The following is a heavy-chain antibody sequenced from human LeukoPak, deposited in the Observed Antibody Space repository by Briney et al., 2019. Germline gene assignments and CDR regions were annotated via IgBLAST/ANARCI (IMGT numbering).Heavy chain of an antibody. CDR2: IYSGGST. CDR1: GFTVSSSY. J-gene: IGHJ4*02. V-gene: IGHV3-66*01. D-gene: IGHD6-6*01. CDR3: ARGSYSSSSADY. Sequence: GGSLRLSCAASGFTVSSSYMNWVRQAPGKGLEWVSVIYSGGSTYYADSVKGRFTISRDNSKNMLYLQMNSLRAEDTAVYYCARGSYSSSSADYWGQGTLVTVSA.